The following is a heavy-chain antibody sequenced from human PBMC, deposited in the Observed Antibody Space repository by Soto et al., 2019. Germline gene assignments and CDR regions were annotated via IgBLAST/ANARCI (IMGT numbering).Heavy chain of an antibody. CDR3: ARYNSYAIDY. J-gene: IGHJ4*02. CDR1: GTSISSYY. Sequence: VQLQESGPGLVKPSETLSLTCTVSGTSISSYYWSWIRQPPGKGLEWIANIHYSGTTNYNPSLASRVTLSVNTSKNKFSLKMTSVTAADRAMYFCARYNSYAIDYWRRGTLVTVSS. V-gene: IGHV4-59*01. CDR2: IHYSGTT. D-gene: IGHD2-8*01.